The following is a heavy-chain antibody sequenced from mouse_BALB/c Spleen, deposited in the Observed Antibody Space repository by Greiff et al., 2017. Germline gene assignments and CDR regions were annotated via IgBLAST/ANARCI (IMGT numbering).Heavy chain of an antibody. D-gene: IGHD2-4*01. Sequence: DVKLVESGGGLVQPGGSRKLSCAASGFTFSSFGMHWVRQAPEKGLEWVAYISSGSSTIYYADTVKGRFTISRDNPKNTLFLQMTSLRSEVTAMYYCARYDYDGDYYAMDYWGQGTSVTVSS. V-gene: IGHV5-17*02. CDR2: ISSGSSTI. CDR3: ARYDYDGDYYAMDY. CDR1: GFTFSSFG. J-gene: IGHJ4*01.